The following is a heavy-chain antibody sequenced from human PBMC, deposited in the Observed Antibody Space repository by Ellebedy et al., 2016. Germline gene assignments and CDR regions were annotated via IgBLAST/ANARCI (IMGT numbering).Heavy chain of an antibody. CDR3: ARGGYTSSWFWVY. V-gene: IGHV3-7*03. CDR2: TKQDGSEE. D-gene: IGHD6-13*01. J-gene: IGHJ4*02. CDR1: GFTFSSYW. Sequence: GESLKISCAASGFTFSSYWMTWVRQAPGKGLEWVANTKQDGSEEYYVDSVKGRFTISRDNAKNSLYLQMNSLRAEDTAVYYCARGGYTSSWFWVYWGQGTLVTVSS.